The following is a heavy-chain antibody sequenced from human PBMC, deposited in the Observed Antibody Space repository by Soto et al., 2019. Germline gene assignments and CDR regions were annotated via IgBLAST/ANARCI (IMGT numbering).Heavy chain of an antibody. CDR3: AKDLRTIDAFDI. J-gene: IGHJ3*02. Sequence: QTGGSLRLSCAASGFTFSTYALSWVRQAPGKGLEWVSAIIGGGDSTYYADSVKGRFTISRDNSKNTLNLQMNSLRAEDTAVYYCAKDLRTIDAFDIWGQGTMVT. CDR2: IIGGGDST. V-gene: IGHV3-23*01. CDR1: GFTFSTYA.